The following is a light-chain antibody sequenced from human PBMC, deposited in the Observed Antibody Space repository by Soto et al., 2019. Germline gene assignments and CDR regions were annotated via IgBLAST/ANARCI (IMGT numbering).Light chain of an antibody. CDR1: SSNIGTNI. J-gene: IGLJ1*01. CDR3: AVWDESLDGWRV. V-gene: IGLV1-44*01. CDR2: GND. Sequence: QSVLTQPPSASGAPGQRVTISCSGSSSNIGTNIVNWYQQFPGAAPRLLIYGNDQRPSGVPDRFTGSKSGTSASLAISDLQSEDEADYFCAVWDESLDGWRVFGTGTKVTVL.